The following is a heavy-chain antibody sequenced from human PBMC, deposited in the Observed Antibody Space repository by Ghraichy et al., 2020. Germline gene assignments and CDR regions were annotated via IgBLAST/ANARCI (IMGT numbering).Heavy chain of an antibody. CDR3: ARVPYYDFWSGRYGMDV. V-gene: IGHV1-69*13. Sequence: SVKVSCKASGGTFSSYAISWVRQAPGQGLEWMGGIIPIFGTANYAQKFQGRVTITADESTSTAYMELSSLRSEDTAVYYCARVPYYDFWSGRYGMDVWGQGTTVTVSS. CDR2: IIPIFGTA. D-gene: IGHD3-3*01. J-gene: IGHJ6*02. CDR1: GGTFSSYA.